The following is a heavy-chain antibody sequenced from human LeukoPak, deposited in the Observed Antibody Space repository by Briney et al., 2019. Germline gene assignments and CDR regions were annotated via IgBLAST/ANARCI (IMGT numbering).Heavy chain of an antibody. V-gene: IGHV4-38-2*02. D-gene: IGHD3-22*01. CDR2: IYHSGST. J-gene: IGHJ6*03. CDR1: GYSISSGYY. Sequence: SETLSLTCTVSGYSISSGYYWGWIRQPPGKGLEWIGSIYHSGSTYYNPSLKSRVTISVDTSKNQFSLKLSSVTAADTAVYYCAREVYYYDSSGYYYYYMDVWGKGTTVTISS. CDR3: AREVYYYDSSGYYYYYMDV.